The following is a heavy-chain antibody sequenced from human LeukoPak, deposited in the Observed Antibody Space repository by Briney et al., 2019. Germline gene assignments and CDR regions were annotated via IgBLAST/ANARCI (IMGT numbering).Heavy chain of an antibody. CDR1: GDSVSSISVA. J-gene: IGHJ4*02. CDR3: ARDRYCSSFSCSFDY. CDR2: TYYRSTWYH. V-gene: IGHV6-1*01. Sequence: SQTLSLTCVISGDSVSSISVAWNWIRQSPSRGLEWLGRTYYRSTWYHEYAASVKSRVTINPDTSRKQFSLELKSVTPEDTALYYCARDRYCSSFSCSFDYWGQGTLVTVSS. D-gene: IGHD2-2*01.